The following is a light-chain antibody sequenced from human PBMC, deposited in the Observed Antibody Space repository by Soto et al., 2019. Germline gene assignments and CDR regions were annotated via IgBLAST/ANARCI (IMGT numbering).Light chain of an antibody. CDR2: GAS. CDR3: QQYHSSPLT. CDR1: QSVSSNY. J-gene: IGKJ4*01. V-gene: IGKV3-20*01. Sequence: EIVLTQSPGTLSLSSGERATLSCRASQSVSSNYLAWYQQKPGQAPRLLIYGASSRATGIPDRFSGSGSGTDFTLTVSRLEPEDFAVNYCQQYHSSPLTFGGGTKVEIK.